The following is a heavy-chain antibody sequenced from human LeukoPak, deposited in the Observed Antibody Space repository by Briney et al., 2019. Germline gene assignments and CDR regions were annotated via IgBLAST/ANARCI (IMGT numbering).Heavy chain of an antibody. CDR1: GGSISSYY. J-gene: IGHJ4*02. CDR3: AGGDILTGYWFFDY. V-gene: IGHV4-59*01. Sequence: SETLSLTCTVSGGSISSYYWSWIRQPPGKGLEWIGYIYYSGSTTYNPSLKSRVTISVDTSKNQFSLKLSSVTAADTAVYYCAGGDILTGYWFFDYWGQGTLVTVSS. D-gene: IGHD3-9*01. CDR2: IYYSGST.